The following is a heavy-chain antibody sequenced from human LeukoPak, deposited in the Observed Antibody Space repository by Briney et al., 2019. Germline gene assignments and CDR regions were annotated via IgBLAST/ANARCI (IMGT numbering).Heavy chain of an antibody. Sequence: KASGTLSLTCAVSGGSISSSYYWSWIRQPPGKGLEWIGYIYYSGSTNYNPSLKSRVTISVDTSKNQFSLKLSSVTAADTAVYYCAREQSSGLGYNWFDPWGQGTLVTVSS. J-gene: IGHJ5*02. CDR1: GGSISSSYY. D-gene: IGHD6-19*01. CDR3: AREQSSGLGYNWFDP. V-gene: IGHV4-61*01. CDR2: IYYSGST.